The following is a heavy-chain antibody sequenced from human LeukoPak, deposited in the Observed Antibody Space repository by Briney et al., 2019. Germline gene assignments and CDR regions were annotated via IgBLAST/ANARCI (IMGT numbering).Heavy chain of an antibody. Sequence: GGSLRLSCTASGFTFDDYAMHWVRQVPGKGLERVSGISWNSGRTDYADSVKGRFTISRDNAKNSLYLQMNSVRAEDMALYYCAKDMGYSSTGAFDIWGQGTMVSVSS. CDR3: AKDMGYSSTGAFDI. V-gene: IGHV3-9*03. J-gene: IGHJ3*02. CDR2: ISWNSGRT. D-gene: IGHD6-19*01. CDR1: GFTFDDYA.